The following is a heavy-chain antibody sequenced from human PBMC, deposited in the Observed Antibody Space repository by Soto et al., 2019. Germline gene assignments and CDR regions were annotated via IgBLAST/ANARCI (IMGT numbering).Heavy chain of an antibody. CDR1: GGSISSGGYY. V-gene: IGHV4-31*03. CDR3: AKERSSGWSFDY. J-gene: IGHJ4*02. D-gene: IGHD6-19*01. Sequence: SETLSLTCTVSGGSISSGGYYWSWIRQHPGKGLEWIGYIYYSGSTYYNPSLKSRVTISVDTSKNQFSLRLSSVTAEDTAVFYCAKERSSGWSFDYWGQGTLVTVSS. CDR2: IYYSGST.